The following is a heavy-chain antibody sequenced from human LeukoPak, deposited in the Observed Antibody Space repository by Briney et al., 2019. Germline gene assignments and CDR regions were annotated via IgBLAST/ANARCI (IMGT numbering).Heavy chain of an antibody. D-gene: IGHD3-9*01. CDR2: ISAYNGNT. J-gene: IGHJ4*02. Sequence: GASVKVSCKASGYTFTSYGISWVRQAPGQGLEWMGWISAYNGNTNYAQKLQGRVTMTTDTSTSTAYMELRSLRSDDTAVYYCARLYYDILTGYSNFDYWGQGTLVTASS. V-gene: IGHV1-18*04. CDR3: ARLYYDILTGYSNFDY. CDR1: GYTFTSYG.